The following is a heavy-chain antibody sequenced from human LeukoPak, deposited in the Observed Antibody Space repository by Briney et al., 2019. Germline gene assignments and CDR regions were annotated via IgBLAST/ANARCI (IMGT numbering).Heavy chain of an antibody. Sequence: PSETLSLTCAVSGVPIASHSWWSWVRQPPGKGLEWIGEIYHTGGANYKPSLKSRVTMSVDTSNNHFSLKLTSVTAADTAVYFCAYNRDFALDNWGQGTLVTVSS. CDR1: GVPIASHSW. J-gene: IGHJ4*02. V-gene: IGHV4/OR15-8*01. CDR3: AYNRDFALDN. D-gene: IGHD1-14*01. CDR2: IYHTGGA.